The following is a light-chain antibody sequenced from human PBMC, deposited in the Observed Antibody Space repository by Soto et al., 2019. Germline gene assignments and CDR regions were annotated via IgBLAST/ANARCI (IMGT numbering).Light chain of an antibody. CDR3: QQYNNWPPLT. CDR2: GAS. V-gene: IGKV3-15*01. J-gene: IGKJ4*01. CDR1: QSVSSN. Sequence: IVMTQSPATLSLSPGERATLSCRASQSVSSNLAWYQQKPGQAPRLLIYGASTRATGIPARFSGSGSGTEFTLTISSLQSEDFAVYYCQQYNNWPPLTFGGGTNVEIK.